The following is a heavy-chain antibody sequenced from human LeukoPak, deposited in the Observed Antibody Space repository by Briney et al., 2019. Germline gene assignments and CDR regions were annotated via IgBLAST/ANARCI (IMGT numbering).Heavy chain of an antibody. CDR2: IYISGST. J-gene: IGHJ5*02. CDR3: AREYDFWTGRDSSKGWLDP. D-gene: IGHD3-3*01. Sequence: PSETLSLTCSVSGVSINDHYWTWVRQPAGRGLEWIGHIYISGSTDYNPSLKSRATLSVDMSKNQFSLRLTSVTAADTAVYYCAREYDFWTGRDSSKGWLDPWGPGILVAVSS. CDR1: GVSINDHY. V-gene: IGHV4-4*07.